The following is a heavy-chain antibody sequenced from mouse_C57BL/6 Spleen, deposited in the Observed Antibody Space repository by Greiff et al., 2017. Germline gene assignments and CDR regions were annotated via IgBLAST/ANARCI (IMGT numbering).Heavy chain of an antibody. D-gene: IGHD2-2*01. CDR3: ARVSTMVTYWYFDV. CDR2: INYDGSST. Sequence: EVKLVESEGGLVQPGSSMKLSCTASGFTFSDYYMAWVRQVPEQGLEWVANINYDGSSTYYLDSLKSRFIISRDNAKNILYLQMSSLKSEDTATYYCARVSTMVTYWYFDVWGTGTTVTVSS. J-gene: IGHJ1*03. V-gene: IGHV5-16*01. CDR1: GFTFSDYY.